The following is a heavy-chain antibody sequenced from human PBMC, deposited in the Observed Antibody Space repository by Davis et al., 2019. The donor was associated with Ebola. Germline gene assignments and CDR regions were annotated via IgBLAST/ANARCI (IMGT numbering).Heavy chain of an antibody. CDR2: ISAYNGNT. J-gene: IGHJ6*04. Sequence: ASVKVSCKASGYTFTSYGISWVRQAPGQGLEWMGWISAYNGNTNYAQKFQGRVTITADESTSTAYMELSSLRSEDTAVYYCARGVHGDYYYGMDVWGKGTTVTVSS. D-gene: IGHD3/OR15-3a*01. V-gene: IGHV1-18*01. CDR1: GYTFTSYG. CDR3: ARGVHGDYYYGMDV.